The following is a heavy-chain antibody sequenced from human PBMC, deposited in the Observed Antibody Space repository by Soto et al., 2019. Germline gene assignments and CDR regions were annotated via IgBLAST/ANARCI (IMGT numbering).Heavy chain of an antibody. CDR2: ISGSGNI. V-gene: IGHV3-21*01. D-gene: IGHD2-21*02. CDR3: ARDSMTASFDY. Sequence: GGSLRLSCAASGFTFSSYAMTWVRQAPGKGLEWVSSISGSGNIYYADSMKGRFTISRDNAKNSLYLQMNSLRAEDTAVYYCARDSMTASFDYWGQGILVTVSS. J-gene: IGHJ4*02. CDR1: GFTFSSYA.